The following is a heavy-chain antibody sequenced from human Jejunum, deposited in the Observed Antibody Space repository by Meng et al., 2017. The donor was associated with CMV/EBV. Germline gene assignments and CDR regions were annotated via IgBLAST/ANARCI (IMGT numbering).Heavy chain of an antibody. J-gene: IGHJ5*02. CDR1: EFTFSDYY. V-gene: IGHV3-11*05. CDR3: ARAGLGHNSFDP. D-gene: IGHD2-15*01. Sequence: QVQLVGAGGGLVKPGGALTLSCATSEFTFSDYYMSWIRQAPGKGLEWISYISGNTKVTNYADSVKGRFTISRDNAKNSLYLQMSSLRGEDTAVYYCARAGLGHNSFDPWGQGTLVTVSS. CDR2: ISGNTKVT.